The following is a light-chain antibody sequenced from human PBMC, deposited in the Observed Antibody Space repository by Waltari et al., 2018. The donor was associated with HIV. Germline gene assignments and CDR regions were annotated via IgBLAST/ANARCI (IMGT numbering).Light chain of an antibody. CDR2: DDD. CDR3: QVWDFRSDEVI. Sequence: SYMLTHSPSVSVAPGKTAAITCGGNDIGRKRVTWYQHNSGQAPVLIIYDDDDRPSGIPERFSGSNSANTATLTITRVEAGDEADYFCQVWDFRSDEVIFGGGTKMTVL. CDR1: DIGRKR. V-gene: IGLV3-21*03. J-gene: IGLJ2*01.